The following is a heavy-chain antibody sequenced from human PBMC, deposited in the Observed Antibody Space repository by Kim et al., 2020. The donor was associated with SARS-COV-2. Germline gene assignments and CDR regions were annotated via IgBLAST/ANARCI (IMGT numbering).Heavy chain of an antibody. CDR3: ARDYYNSGSYPMDY. Sequence: GGSLRLSCAASGFTFSTYNMNWVRQAPGKGLEWISYIGSAGTPIYYADSVKGRFTISRDNAKRSLFLQMNSLRAEDTAIYYCARDYYNSGSYPMDYWGLGTLVTVSS. D-gene: IGHD3-10*01. V-gene: IGHV3-48*03. J-gene: IGHJ4*02. CDR1: GFTFSTYN. CDR2: IGSAGTPI.